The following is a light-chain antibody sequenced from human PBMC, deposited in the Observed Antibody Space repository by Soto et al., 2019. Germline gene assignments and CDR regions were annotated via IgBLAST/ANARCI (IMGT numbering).Light chain of an antibody. CDR1: QSVSSN. V-gene: IGKV3-15*01. Sequence: EMVMTQSPATLSLSPGERATLSCRASQSVSSNLAWYQQKPGQAPRLLIYGASTRATGIPVRFSGSGSGTEFTLTISSLQSEDFAVYYCQQYNNWPRTFGQGTKV. J-gene: IGKJ1*01. CDR2: GAS. CDR3: QQYNNWPRT.